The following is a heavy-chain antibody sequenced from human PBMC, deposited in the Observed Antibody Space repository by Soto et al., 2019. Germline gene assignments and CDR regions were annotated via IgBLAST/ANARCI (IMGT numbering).Heavy chain of an antibody. D-gene: IGHD6-13*01. CDR2: IDWDDDK. V-gene: IGHV2-70*01. CDR3: ARIPLHGGPYSSPALYYYGMDV. Sequence: PSLVNPTQTLTLTCTFSGFSLSTSGMCVSWIRQPPGKALEWLALIDWDDDKYYRTSLKTRLTISKDTSKNQVVLTMTNMDPVDTATYYCARIPLHGGPYSSPALYYYGMDVWGQGTTVTVSS. J-gene: IGHJ6*02. CDR1: GFSLSTSGMC.